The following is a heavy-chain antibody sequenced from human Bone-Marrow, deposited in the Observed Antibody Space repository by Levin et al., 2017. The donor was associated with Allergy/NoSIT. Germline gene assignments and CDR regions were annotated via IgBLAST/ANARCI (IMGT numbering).Heavy chain of an antibody. D-gene: IGHD2-15*01. V-gene: IGHV3-7*04. CDR1: GFTFSSYW. CDR2: IKEDGNAN. J-gene: IGHJ4*02. Sequence: GGSLRLSCAASGFTFSSYWMSWVRQAPGKGLEWVANIKEDGNANDYVDSVKGRFSISRDNAKNSLFLQMNSLRAEDTAVYYCARDVSALDYWGQGTLVTVSS. CDR3: ARDVSALDY.